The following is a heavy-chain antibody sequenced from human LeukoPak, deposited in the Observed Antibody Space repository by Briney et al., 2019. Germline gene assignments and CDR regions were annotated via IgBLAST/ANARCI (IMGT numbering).Heavy chain of an antibody. CDR3: ATYSWTYSAFDI. CDR1: GGSITSTNYY. J-gene: IGHJ3*02. Sequence: PSETLSLTCTASGGSITSTNYYWAWARQPPGKGLEWLGNIFYNGGPYFNPSLKSRVAISVDTSKNHFSLRLNSVTAADTAVYYCATYSWTYSAFDIWGLGTLVTVPS. D-gene: IGHD1-26*01. V-gene: IGHV4-39*07. CDR2: IFYNGGP.